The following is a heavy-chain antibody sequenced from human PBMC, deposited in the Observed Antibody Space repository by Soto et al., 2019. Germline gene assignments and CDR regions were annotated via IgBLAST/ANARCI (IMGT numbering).Heavy chain of an antibody. CDR1: GGSISSYY. CDR2: IYYSGST. J-gene: IGHJ4*02. Sequence: PSETLSLTCTVSGGSISSYYWSWIRQPPGKGLEWIGYIYYSGSTNYNPSLKSRVTISVDTSKNQFSLKLSSVTAADTAVYYCARNFPGRAGYIDYWGQGTLVTVS. D-gene: IGHD6-13*01. CDR3: ARNFPGRAGYIDY. V-gene: IGHV4-59*01.